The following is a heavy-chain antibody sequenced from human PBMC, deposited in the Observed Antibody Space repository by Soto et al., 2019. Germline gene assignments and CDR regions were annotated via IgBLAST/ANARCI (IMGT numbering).Heavy chain of an antibody. CDR2: IIPIFGSS. CDR3: ATKPLRVREYFYLGL. CDR1: GGTLRSYS. V-gene: IGHV1-69*06. J-gene: IGHJ4*02. Sequence: QVHLVQSGAEVRKPGSSVQVSCEASGGTLRSYSINWVRQAPGPGLEWMGVIIPIFGSSNYAQKFQGRVTITADKSTNTGFMELTSWRSGDTALYFCATKPLRVREYFYLGLWGQGTLLTVSA. D-gene: IGHD3-10*01.